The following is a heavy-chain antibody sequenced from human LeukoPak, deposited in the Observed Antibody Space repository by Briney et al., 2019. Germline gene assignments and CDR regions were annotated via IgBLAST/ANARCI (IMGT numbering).Heavy chain of an antibody. CDR3: ANRRNYASDY. D-gene: IGHD1-14*01. V-gene: IGHV3-23*01. Sequence: GGSLRLSCEASGFTFSAYAMTWVRQAPGKGLEWVSTLSNSGGSTYYADSVKGRFTISRDNSKNALYLQMNSLRDEDTAIYYCANRRNYASDYWGQGTLVTVSS. CDR1: GFTFSAYA. CDR2: LSNSGGST. J-gene: IGHJ4*02.